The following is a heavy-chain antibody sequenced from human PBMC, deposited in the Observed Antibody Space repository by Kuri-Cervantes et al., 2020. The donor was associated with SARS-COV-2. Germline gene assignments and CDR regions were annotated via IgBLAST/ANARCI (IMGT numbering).Heavy chain of an antibody. Sequence: GGSLRLSCSVSGFTFSGYTMHWVRQAPGKGLECVSGISSNGGSTYYADSVKGRFTISRDNSKNTVFLQMSSLRAEDTALYYCVKDLRWTPAACFDIWGQGTMVTVSS. CDR3: VKDLRWTPAACFDI. V-gene: IGHV3-64D*06. CDR2: ISSNGGST. J-gene: IGHJ3*02. D-gene: IGHD2-2*01. CDR1: GFTFSGYT.